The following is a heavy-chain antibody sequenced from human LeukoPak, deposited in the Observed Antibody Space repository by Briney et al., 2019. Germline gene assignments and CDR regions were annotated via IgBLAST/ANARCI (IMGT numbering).Heavy chain of an antibody. CDR1: GYSFTSYW. D-gene: IGHD3-10*01. CDR2: IYPADSDT. V-gene: IGHV5-51*01. CDR3: ARHYWNYGSGSYYFDY. J-gene: IGHJ4*02. Sequence: GESLKISCKGSGYSFTSYWIGWVRQMPGKGLEWMGIIYPADSDTRYSPSFQGQVTISADKSVITAYLQWSSLKASDTAMYYCARHYWNYGSGSYYFDYWGQGTLVTVSS.